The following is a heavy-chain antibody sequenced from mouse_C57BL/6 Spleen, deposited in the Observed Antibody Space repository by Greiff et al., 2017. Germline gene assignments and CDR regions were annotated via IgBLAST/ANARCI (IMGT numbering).Heavy chain of an antibody. V-gene: IGHV5-15*01. CDR1: GFTFSDYG. J-gene: IGHJ3*01. Sequence: EVHLVESGGGLVQPGGSLKLSCAASGFTFSDYGMAWVRQAPRKGPEWVAFISNLAYSIYYADTVTGRFTISRENAKNTLYLEMSSLRSEDTAMYYCARHEGGNYEFAYWGQGTLVTVSA. CDR3: ARHEGGNYEFAY. D-gene: IGHD2-1*01. CDR2: ISNLAYSI.